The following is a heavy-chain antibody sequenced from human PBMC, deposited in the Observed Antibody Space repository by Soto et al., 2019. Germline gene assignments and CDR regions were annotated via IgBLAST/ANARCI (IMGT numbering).Heavy chain of an antibody. Sequence: QVQLQESGPGLVKPSQTLSLTCTVSGGSINSGGYYWSWIRQHPGKVLEWIGYIYYSGSTYYNTTLKSRVTISVDTSKTQFSLKLSSVTAAATAVYYCAREPSIWGPGTLVTVSS. CDR1: GGSINSGGYY. V-gene: IGHV4-31*03. CDR3: AREPSI. J-gene: IGHJ4*02. CDR2: IYYSGST.